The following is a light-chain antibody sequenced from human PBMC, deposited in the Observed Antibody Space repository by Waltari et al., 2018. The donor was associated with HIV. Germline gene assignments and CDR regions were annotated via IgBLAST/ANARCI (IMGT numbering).Light chain of an antibody. J-gene: IGKJ2*01. CDR2: WAS. CDR3: QQYSGIPYT. Sequence: DIVMTQSPDSLVVSLGERATINCKSSERVLKSSSYRNYLAWYQQKPGQRPKLLIYWASIRESGVPDRFSASGSGTDFTLTITNLQAEDVAVYYCQQYSGIPYTFGQGTKLEIK. V-gene: IGKV4-1*01. CDR1: ERVLKSSSYRNY.